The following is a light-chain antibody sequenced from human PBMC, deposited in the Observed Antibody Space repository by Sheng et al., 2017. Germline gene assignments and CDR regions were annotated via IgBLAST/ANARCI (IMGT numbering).Light chain of an antibody. V-gene: IGKV1-33*01. CDR2: DAS. CDR1: QDISNY. J-gene: IGKJ3*01. CDR3: QQYDNTPSRDVT. Sequence: DIQMTQSPSSLSASVGDRVTITCQASQDISNYLNWYQQKPGKAPKLLIYDASNLETGVPSRFSGSGSGTDFTFTISSLQPEDIATYYCQQYDNTPSRDVTFG.